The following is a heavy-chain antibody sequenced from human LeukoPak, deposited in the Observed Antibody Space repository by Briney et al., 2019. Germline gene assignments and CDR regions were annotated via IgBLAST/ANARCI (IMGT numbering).Heavy chain of an antibody. V-gene: IGHV3-49*04. D-gene: IGHD2-15*01. J-gene: IGHJ4*02. CDR2: IRSKAYGGTT. CDR1: GFTFSSYS. Sequence: GGSLRLSCAASGFTFSSYSMNWVRQAPGKGLEWVSFIRSKAYGGTTEYAASVKGRFTISRDDSKNIAYLQMNSLKTEDTAVYYCTRVSLVAASVFFDYWGQGTLVTVSS. CDR3: TRVSLVAASVFFDY.